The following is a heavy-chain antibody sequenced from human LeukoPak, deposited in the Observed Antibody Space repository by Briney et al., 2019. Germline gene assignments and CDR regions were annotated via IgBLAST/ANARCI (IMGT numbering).Heavy chain of an antibody. D-gene: IGHD3-10*01. Sequence: PGGSLRLSCAASGFTFSNYAMSGVRQAPGRGLDWVSTLSDSGSSTYYADSVKGRFTISRDNSKNTLYLQMDSLRVEDTATYYWAKVPYSDYGSGRPPFMDVWGQGTTVAVSS. CDR2: LSDSGSST. CDR1: GFTFSNYA. J-gene: IGHJ6*02. CDR3: AKVPYSDYGSGRPPFMDV. V-gene: IGHV3-23*01.